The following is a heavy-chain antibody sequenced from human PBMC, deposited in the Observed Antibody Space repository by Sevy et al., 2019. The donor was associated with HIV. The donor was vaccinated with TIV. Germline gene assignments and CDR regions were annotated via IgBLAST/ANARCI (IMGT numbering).Heavy chain of an antibody. V-gene: IGHV3-21*01. CDR1: GFTFSSYS. CDR2: ISSSSSYI. J-gene: IGHJ5*02. CDR3: ARDLISGSYGGWFDP. D-gene: IGHD1-26*01. Sequence: GGSLRLSCAASGFTFSSYSMNWVRQAPGKGLEWVSSISSSSSYIYYADSVKGRFTISRDNAKNSLYLQMNSLRAEDSAVYYCARDLISGSYGGWFDPWGQGTLVTVSS.